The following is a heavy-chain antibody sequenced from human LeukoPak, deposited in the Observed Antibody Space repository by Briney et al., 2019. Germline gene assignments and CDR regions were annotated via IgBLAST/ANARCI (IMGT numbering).Heavy chain of an antibody. CDR1: GFTFSTYW. Sequence: PGGSLRLSCAASGFTFSTYWMYWVRQAPGKGLVWVSRINSGGSTALYADSAKGRFTISRDNAKNTLYLQMNSLRTEDTAFYYCASGIAAESSDAIEYWGQGALVTVSS. CDR3: ASGIAAESSDAIEY. D-gene: IGHD6-13*01. J-gene: IGHJ4*02. V-gene: IGHV3-74*03. CDR2: INSGGSTA.